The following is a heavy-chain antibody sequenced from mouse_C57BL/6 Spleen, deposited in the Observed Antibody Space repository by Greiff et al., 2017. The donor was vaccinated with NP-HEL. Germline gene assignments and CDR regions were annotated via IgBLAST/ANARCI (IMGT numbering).Heavy chain of an antibody. CDR1: GFTFSDYY. CDR2: INYDGSST. V-gene: IGHV5-16*01. CDR3: ARVGDYDGEFAY. D-gene: IGHD2-4*01. J-gene: IGHJ3*01. Sequence: DVKLVESEGGLVQPGSSMKLSCTASGFTFSDYYMAWVRQVPEKGLEWVANINYDGSSTYYLDSLKSRFIISRDNAKNILYLQMSSLKSEDTATYYCARVGDYDGEFAYWGQGTLVTVSA.